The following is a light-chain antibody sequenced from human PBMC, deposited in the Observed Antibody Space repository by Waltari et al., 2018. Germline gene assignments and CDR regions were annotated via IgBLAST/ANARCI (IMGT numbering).Light chain of an antibody. V-gene: IGLV2-14*03. CDR2: DVT. J-gene: IGLJ1*01. Sequence: QSALTQPASVSGSPGQSITISCTGTTSDVGGYNSVSWYQQHPGKAPKLMIVDVTNRPSGVSNRFSGSKSGNTASLTISGLQPEDEADYYCSSYTSANTPWGVFGTGTKVTVL. CDR1: TSDVGGYNS. CDR3: SSYTSANTPWGV.